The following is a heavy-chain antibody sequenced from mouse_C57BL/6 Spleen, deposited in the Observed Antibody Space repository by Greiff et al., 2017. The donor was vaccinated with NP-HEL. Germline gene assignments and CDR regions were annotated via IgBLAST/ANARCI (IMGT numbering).Heavy chain of an antibody. CDR2: INPSNGGT. V-gene: IGHV1-53*01. CDR3: ARSKGDYDPAWFAY. J-gene: IGHJ3*01. D-gene: IGHD2-4*01. CDR1: GYTFTSYW. Sequence: VQLQQSGTELVKPGASVKLSCKASGYTFTSYWMHWVKQRPGQGLEWIGNINPSNGGTNYNEKFKSKATLTVDKSSSTAYMQLSSLTSEDSAVYYCARSKGDYDPAWFAYWGQGTLFTVSA.